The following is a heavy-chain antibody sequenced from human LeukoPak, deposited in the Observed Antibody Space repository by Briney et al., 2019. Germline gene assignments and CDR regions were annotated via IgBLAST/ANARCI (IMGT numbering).Heavy chain of an antibody. CDR1: GFTFDDYA. Sequence: GGSLRLSCAASGFTFDDYAMHWVRQAPGKGLEWVSGISWNSGSIGYADSVKGRFTISRDNAKNSLYLQMNSLRAEDTALYYCAKGDRNAYYFDYWGQGTLVTVSS. CDR2: ISWNSGSI. CDR3: AKGDRNAYYFDY. J-gene: IGHJ4*02. V-gene: IGHV3-9*01. D-gene: IGHD1-14*01.